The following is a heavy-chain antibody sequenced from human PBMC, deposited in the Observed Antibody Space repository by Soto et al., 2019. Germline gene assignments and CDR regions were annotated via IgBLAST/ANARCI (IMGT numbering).Heavy chain of an antibody. Sequence: ASVKVSCKASGYTFTSYDINWVRQATGQGLEWMGWMNPNSGNTGYAQKFQGRVTMTRNTSISTAYMELSSLRSEDTAVYYCARGRAYYDFWSGYYRDYYGMDVWGQGTTGTVSS. D-gene: IGHD3-3*01. CDR2: MNPNSGNT. J-gene: IGHJ6*02. CDR1: GYTFTSYD. V-gene: IGHV1-8*01. CDR3: ARGRAYYDFWSGYYRDYYGMDV.